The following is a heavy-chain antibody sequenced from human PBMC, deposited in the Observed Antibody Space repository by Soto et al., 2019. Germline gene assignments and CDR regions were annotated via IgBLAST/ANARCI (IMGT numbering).Heavy chain of an antibody. V-gene: IGHV1-69*12. D-gene: IGHD6-13*01. CDR2: IIPIFGTA. CDR3: AREGGGYSRRWVWFDP. CDR1: GGTFSSYA. J-gene: IGHJ5*02. Sequence: QVQLVQSGAEVKKPGSSVKVSCKASGGTFSSYAISWVRQAPGQGLEWMGGIIPIFGTANYAQKFQGRVTITADESTSTAYMELSSLRSEDTAVYYCAREGGGYSRRWVWFDPWGQGPLVTVSS.